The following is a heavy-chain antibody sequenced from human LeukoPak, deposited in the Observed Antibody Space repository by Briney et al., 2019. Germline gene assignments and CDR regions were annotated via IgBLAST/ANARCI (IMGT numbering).Heavy chain of an antibody. CDR1: GFTFSSYA. V-gene: IGHV3-23*01. D-gene: IGHD6-6*01. CDR2: ISGSGGST. CDR3: AKDRTYSSSPSDY. J-gene: IGHJ4*02. Sequence: GGSLRLSCAASGFTFSSYAMSWVRQAPGKGLEWVSAISGSGGSTYYADSVKGRFTISRDNSKNTLYLQMNSLGAEDTAVYYCAKDRTYSSSPSDYWGQGTLVTVSS.